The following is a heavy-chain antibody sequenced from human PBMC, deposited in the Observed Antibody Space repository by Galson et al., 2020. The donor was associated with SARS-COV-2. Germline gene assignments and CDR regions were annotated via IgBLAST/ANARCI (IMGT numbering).Heavy chain of an antibody. CDR2: INPNSGGT. CDR1: GYTFTGYY. Sequence: ASVKVSCKASGYTFTGYYMHWVRQAPEQGLEWMGWINPNSGGTNYAQKFQGRVTMTRDTSISTAYMELSRLRSDDTAVYYCASARGYYGSGSYYTFDYWGQGTLVTVSS. D-gene: IGHD3-10*01. CDR3: ASARGYYGSGSYYTFDY. J-gene: IGHJ4*02. V-gene: IGHV1-2*02.